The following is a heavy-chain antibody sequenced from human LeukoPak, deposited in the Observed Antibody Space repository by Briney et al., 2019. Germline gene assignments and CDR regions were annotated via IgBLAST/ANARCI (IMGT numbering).Heavy chain of an antibody. Sequence: GGSLRLSCAASGFTFSSYGMHWVRQAPGKGLEWVAVISYDGSNKYFADSVKGRFTISRDNSKNTVYLQMNSLRAEDTAVYYCAKDGGIAVAGTLRAFDIWGQGTMVTVSS. J-gene: IGHJ3*02. D-gene: IGHD6-19*01. V-gene: IGHV3-30*18. CDR2: ISYDGSNK. CDR1: GFTFSSYG. CDR3: AKDGGIAVAGTLRAFDI.